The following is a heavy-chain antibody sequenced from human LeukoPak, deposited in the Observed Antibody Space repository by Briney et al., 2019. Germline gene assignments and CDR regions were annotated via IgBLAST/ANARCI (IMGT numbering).Heavy chain of an antibody. CDR1: GYTFTSYG. CDR2: ISAYNGNT. CDR3: ARGGSIVGSTTFDN. J-gene: IGHJ4*02. D-gene: IGHD1-26*01. V-gene: IGHV1-18*01. Sequence: ASVKVSCKASGYTFTSYGFSWVRQAPGQGLEWMGWISAYNGNTAYAQKLQGRVTMTTDTSTSTAYLELRSLRSDDTAMYYCARGGSIVGSTTFDNWGQGTLVTVSS.